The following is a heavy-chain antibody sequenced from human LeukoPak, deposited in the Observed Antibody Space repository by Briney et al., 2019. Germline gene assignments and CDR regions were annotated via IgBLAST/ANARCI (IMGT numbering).Heavy chain of an antibody. CDR2: INPSGGST. J-gene: IGHJ6*03. CDR1: GYTFTSYY. D-gene: IGHD1-7*01. CDR3: ARGEDNWNYSYYYYMDV. Sequence: ASVKVSCKASGYTFTSYYMHWVRQAPGQGLEWMGIINPSGGSTSYAQKFQGRVTMTRDMSTSTVYMELSSLRSEDTAVYYCARGEDNWNYSYYYYMDVWGKGNPGHRLL. V-gene: IGHV1-46*01.